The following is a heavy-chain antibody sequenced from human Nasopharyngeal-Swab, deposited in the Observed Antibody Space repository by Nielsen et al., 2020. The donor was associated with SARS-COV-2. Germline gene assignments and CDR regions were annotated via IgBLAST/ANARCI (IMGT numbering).Heavy chain of an antibody. V-gene: IGHV4-34*01. J-gene: IGHJ6*03. Sequence: WMRQSPGEGLEWIGEINHSGSTNYNPSLKSRVTISVDTSKNQFSLKLSSVTAADTAVYYCARGRGSSPSRVYYYYMDVWGKGTTVTVSS. CDR2: INHSGST. D-gene: IGHD6-6*01. CDR3: ARGRGSSPSRVYYYYMDV.